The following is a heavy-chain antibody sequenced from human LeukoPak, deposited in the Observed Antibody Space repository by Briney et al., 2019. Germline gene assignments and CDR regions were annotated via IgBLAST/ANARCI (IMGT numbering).Heavy chain of an antibody. Sequence: GGSLRLSCAASGFTFSSYAMSWVRQAPGKGLEWVSAISGSGGSTYYADSVKGRFTISRDNSKNTLYLQMNSLRAEDTAVYYCAKDLFWNYGSRISYFDYWGQGTLVTVSS. V-gene: IGHV3-23*01. CDR3: AKDLFWNYGSRISYFDY. CDR1: GFTFSSYA. D-gene: IGHD1-7*01. J-gene: IGHJ4*02. CDR2: ISGSGGST.